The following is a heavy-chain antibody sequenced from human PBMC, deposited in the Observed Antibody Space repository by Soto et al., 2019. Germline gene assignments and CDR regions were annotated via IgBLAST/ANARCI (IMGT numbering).Heavy chain of an antibody. CDR2: ISSNGGST. V-gene: IGHV3-64*01. CDR1: GFTFSNYA. Sequence: PGGSLRLSCAASGFTFSNYAMQWVRQAPGKGLEYVSGISSNGGSTYYPNSVKGRFTISRDNSKNTLYLQMGSLRAEDMAVYYCARADGYCSGGSCYPRGADYWGQGTLVTVSS. CDR3: ARADGYCSGGSCYPRGADY. D-gene: IGHD2-15*01. J-gene: IGHJ4*02.